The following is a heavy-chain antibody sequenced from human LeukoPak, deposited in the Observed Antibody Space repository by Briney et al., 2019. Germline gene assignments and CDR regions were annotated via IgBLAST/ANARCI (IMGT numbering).Heavy chain of an antibody. Sequence: TGGSLSLSCPASGSTFRGYPISWVRQAPGRGLKWVSPISGSGGRTYYADSVKGRFTISRDNSKNTLYLQMNSLRAEDTAVYYCAKGGVWGSYRPSYYYYGMDVWGQGTTVTVSS. CDR2: ISGSGGRT. J-gene: IGHJ6*02. CDR1: GSTFRGYP. CDR3: AKGGVWGSYRPSYYYYGMDV. V-gene: IGHV3-23*01. D-gene: IGHD3-16*02.